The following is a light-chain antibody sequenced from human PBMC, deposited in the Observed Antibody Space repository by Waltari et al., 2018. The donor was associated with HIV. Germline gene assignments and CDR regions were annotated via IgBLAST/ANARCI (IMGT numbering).Light chain of an antibody. CDR3: QVWDFNSDHVV. J-gene: IGLJ2*01. Sequence: SYVLTQPPSVSVAPGQTARITCGGNNIGGQSVQLHRKRPGQAPVLVVYDDSDRPSGIPERFSGSNSGNTATLTISRVEAGDEADYFCQVWDFNSDHVVFGGGTKLTVL. CDR2: DDS. V-gene: IGLV3-21*02. CDR1: NIGGQS.